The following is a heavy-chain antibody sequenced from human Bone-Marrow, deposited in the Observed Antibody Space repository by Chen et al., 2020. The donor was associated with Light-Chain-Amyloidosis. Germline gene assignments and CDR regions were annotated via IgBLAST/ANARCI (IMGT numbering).Heavy chain of an antibody. CDR2: VIASGGST. Sequence: EEQLLESGGDLVQPGGSLRLSCAASGFTFSSYSMAWVRQAPGKGLEWLSDVIASGGSTFYADSVKGRFTISRDNSKNTLYLQMNSLRAEDTAMYYCAKVLSAFDGSYNFDHWGRGNLVTVSS. V-gene: IGHV3-23*01. CDR1: GFTFSSYS. J-gene: IGHJ4*02. CDR3: AKVLSAFDGSYNFDH. D-gene: IGHD3-10*01.